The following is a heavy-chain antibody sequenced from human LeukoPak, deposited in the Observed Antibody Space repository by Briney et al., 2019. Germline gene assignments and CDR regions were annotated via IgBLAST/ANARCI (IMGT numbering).Heavy chain of an antibody. CDR2: ISYDGIDK. D-gene: IGHD6-13*01. Sequence: GGSLRLSCAASGFTFSLFPMHWVRQAPGKGLEWVAIISYDGIDKFYADSVKGRFTISRDNSKNTLYLQMNSLRAEDTAVYYCARDKSSSWYGYYYYGMDVWGQGTTVTVSS. J-gene: IGHJ6*02. CDR3: ARDKSSSWYGYYYYGMDV. CDR1: GFTFSLFP. V-gene: IGHV3-30-3*01.